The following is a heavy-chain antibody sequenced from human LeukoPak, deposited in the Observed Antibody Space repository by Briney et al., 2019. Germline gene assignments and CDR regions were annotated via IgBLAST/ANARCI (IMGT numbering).Heavy chain of an antibody. CDR1: GFSLSTSGVG. V-gene: IGHV2-5*01. Sequence: KSGPTLVKPTQTLTLTCTFSGFSLSTSGVGVGWIRQPPGKALEWLALIYWNDDKRYSPSLKSRLTITKDTSKNQVVLTMTNMDPVDTATYYCAHSYGDSLPWWDYFDYWGQGTRVTVSS. J-gene: IGHJ4*02. CDR2: IYWNDDK. CDR3: AHSYGDSLPWWDYFDY. D-gene: IGHD4-17*01.